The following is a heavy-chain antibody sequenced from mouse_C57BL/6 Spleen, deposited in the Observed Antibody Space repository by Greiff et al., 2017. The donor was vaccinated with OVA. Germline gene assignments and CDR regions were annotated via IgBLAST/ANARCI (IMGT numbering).Heavy chain of an antibody. Sequence: EVKLVESGGDLVKPGGSLKLSCAASGFTFSSYGMSWVRQTPDKRLEWVATISSGGSYTYYPASVKGRFTISRDKAKNTLYLQMSSLKSEDTAMYYCARDDYDGFAYWGQGTLVTVSA. D-gene: IGHD2-4*01. J-gene: IGHJ3*01. CDR3: ARDDYDGFAY. CDR1: GFTFSSYG. V-gene: IGHV5-6*02. CDR2: ISSGGSYT.